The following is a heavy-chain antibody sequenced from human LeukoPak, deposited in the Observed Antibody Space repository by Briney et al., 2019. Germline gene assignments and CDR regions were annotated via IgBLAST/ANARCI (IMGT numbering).Heavy chain of an antibody. J-gene: IGHJ4*02. CDR3: ATGSPGIAAAAGARNY. V-gene: IGHV3-23*01. CDR2: ITGSGGST. Sequence: GGSLRLSCAVSGLALSNYGMSWVRQAPGKGLEWVAGITGSGGSTNYADSVKGRFTISRDNSKNTVYLQMNSLRAEDTAVYYCATGSPGIAAAAGARNYWGQGTLVTVSS. CDR1: GLALSNYG. D-gene: IGHD6-25*01.